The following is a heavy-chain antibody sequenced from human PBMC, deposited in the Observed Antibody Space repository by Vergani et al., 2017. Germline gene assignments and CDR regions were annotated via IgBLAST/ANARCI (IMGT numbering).Heavy chain of an antibody. J-gene: IGHJ6*04. Sequence: QVQLQESGPGLVKPSETLSLTCTVSGGSISSYYWSWIRQPPGKGLEWIGYIYYSGSTHYNPSLKSRVTISVDTSKIQFSLKLSSVTAADTAVYYCARKGVYDFWSGYPEVWGKGTTVTVSS. V-gene: IGHV4-59*01. CDR2: IYYSGST. D-gene: IGHD3-3*01. CDR1: GGSISSYY. CDR3: ARKGVYDFWSGYPEV.